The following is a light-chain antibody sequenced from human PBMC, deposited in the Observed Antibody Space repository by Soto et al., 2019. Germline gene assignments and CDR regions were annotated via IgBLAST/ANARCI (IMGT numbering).Light chain of an antibody. CDR2: GAS. CDR1: QSVSSSY. J-gene: IGKJ2*02. V-gene: IGKV3D-20*02. CDR3: QQRGKWPST. Sequence: EIVLTQSPGTLSLSPGERATLSCRASQSVSSSYLAWYQQKPGQAPRLLIYGASSRATGIPDRLSGSGSGTDFTLTISRLEPEDFAVYYCQQRGKWPSTFGPGTKVEMK.